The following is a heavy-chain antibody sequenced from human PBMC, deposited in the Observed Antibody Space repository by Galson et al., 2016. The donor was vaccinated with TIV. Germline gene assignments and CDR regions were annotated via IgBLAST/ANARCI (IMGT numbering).Heavy chain of an antibody. J-gene: IGHJ6*02. CDR2: IYPGDSET. CDR1: GYTFTNYW. Sequence: QSGAEVKKPGESLKISCKGSGYTFTNYWIVWVRQMPGRGLEWMGIIYPGDSETTYSPSFQGQVTISADKSISTAYQQWSSLKAADTAMYYCARHYGDDVPPGSYPYYFGMDVWGQGTAVTVSS. CDR3: ARHYGDDVPPGSYPYYFGMDV. D-gene: IGHD4-17*01. V-gene: IGHV5-51*01.